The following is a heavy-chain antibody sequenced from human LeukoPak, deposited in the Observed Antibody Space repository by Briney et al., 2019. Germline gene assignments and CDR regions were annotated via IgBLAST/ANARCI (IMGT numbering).Heavy chain of an antibody. CDR2: ISGRGAT. CDR3: ARRRLDSSGYFDC. V-gene: IGHV3-23*01. D-gene: IGHD3-22*01. CDR1: GFTLSSHS. J-gene: IGHJ4*02. Sequence: GGSLRLSCAASGFTLSSHSMTWVRQAPGKGPEWVSAISGRGATDYADSVKGRFTISRDTSNNTLFLQLNNLRDEDTALYYCARRRLDSSGYFDCWGQGTLVTASS.